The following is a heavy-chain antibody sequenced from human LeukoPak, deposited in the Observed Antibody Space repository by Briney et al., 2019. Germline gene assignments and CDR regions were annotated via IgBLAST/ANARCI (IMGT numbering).Heavy chain of an antibody. CDR2: IYYRGST. CDR1: RGSISSYY. CDR3: ARGVIGSGSYNWFYP. J-gene: IGHJ5*02. V-gene: IGHV4-59*01. Sequence: SEPLSLTCNVSRGSISSYYWSWIRQPPGKGLEWIGYIYYRGSTNYNPSLRSRDTITVDTSKTQFSVKLSSVTAADTAVYYWARGVIGSGSYNWFYPWGQGTLVTVSS. D-gene: IGHD3-10*01.